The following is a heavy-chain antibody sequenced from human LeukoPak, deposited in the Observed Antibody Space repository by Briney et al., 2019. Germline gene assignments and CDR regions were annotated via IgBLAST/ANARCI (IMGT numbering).Heavy chain of an antibody. CDR3: ARVWELPFFDY. J-gene: IGHJ4*02. D-gene: IGHD1-26*01. Sequence: SETLSLTCTVSGGSISSSSYYWGWIRQPPGKGLEWIGSIYYSGSTYYNPSLKSRVTISVDTSKNQFSLKLSSVTAADTAVYYCARVWELPFFDYWGQGTLVTVSS. CDR1: GGSISSSSYY. CDR2: IYYSGST. V-gene: IGHV4-39*01.